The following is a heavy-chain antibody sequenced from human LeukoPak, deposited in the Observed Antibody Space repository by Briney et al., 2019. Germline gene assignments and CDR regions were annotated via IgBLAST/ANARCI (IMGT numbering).Heavy chain of an antibody. Sequence: GGSLRLSCAASGFTFSVYSMNWVRQAPGKGLEWVSYISSSSSTIYYADSVKGRFTISRDNAKNSLYLQMSSLRAEDSAVYFCARRSLTTGGHAFDVWGQGTLVTVSS. CDR1: GFTFSVYS. CDR2: ISSSSSTI. D-gene: IGHD1-1*01. CDR3: ARRSLTTGGHAFDV. V-gene: IGHV3-48*04. J-gene: IGHJ3*01.